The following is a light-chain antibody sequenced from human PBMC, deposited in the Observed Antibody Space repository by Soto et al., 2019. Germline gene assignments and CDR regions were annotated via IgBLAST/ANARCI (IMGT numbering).Light chain of an antibody. CDR3: SSYGSRNTVV. CDR1: SSEIGVYNS. Sequence: QSALTQPASGSGSPGPSITISCTGTSSEIGVYNSVSWYQQHPGKVPKLLIYDVTNRPSGISNRFSGSKSGNTASLTISGLQAEDEADYYCSSYGSRNTVVFGGGTKLTVL. V-gene: IGLV2-14*01. CDR2: DVT. J-gene: IGLJ3*02.